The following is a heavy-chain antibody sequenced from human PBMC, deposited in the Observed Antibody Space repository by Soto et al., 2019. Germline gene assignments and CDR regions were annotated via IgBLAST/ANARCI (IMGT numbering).Heavy chain of an antibody. CDR3: ARARGARYFDY. Sequence: SETQSLTSTVSGDSITSYDGSWIRQPPGKGLEWIGYIYYSGSTYYNPSLKSRVTISVDTSKNQFSLKLSSATAADTAVYYCARARGARYFDYWGQGTLVTVSS. CDR1: GDSITSYD. V-gene: IGHV4-59*06. D-gene: IGHD2-15*01. J-gene: IGHJ4*02. CDR2: IYYSGST.